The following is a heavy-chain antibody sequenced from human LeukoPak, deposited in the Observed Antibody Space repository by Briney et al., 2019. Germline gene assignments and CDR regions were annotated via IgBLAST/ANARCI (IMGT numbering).Heavy chain of an antibody. V-gene: IGHV3-30*18. D-gene: IGHD3-3*01. CDR3: AKDTGFLEWRNYGMDV. J-gene: IGHJ6*02. CDR1: GFTFSSYG. Sequence: PGGSLRLSCAASGFTFSSYGMHWVRQAPGKGLERVAVISYDGSNKYYADSVKGRFTIPRDNSKNTLYLQMNSLRAEDTAVYYCAKDTGFLEWRNYGMDVWGQGTTVTVSS. CDR2: ISYDGSNK.